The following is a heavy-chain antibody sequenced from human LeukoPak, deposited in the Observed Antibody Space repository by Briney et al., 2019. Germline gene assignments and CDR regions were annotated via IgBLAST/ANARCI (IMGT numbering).Heavy chain of an antibody. CDR2: INPNSGGT. J-gene: IGHJ4*02. V-gene: IGHV1-2*02. CDR1: GYTFTGYY. CDR3: ARDLGIYSGYGAGGY. Sequence: ASVKVSCKASGYTFTGYYMHWVRQAPGQGLEWMGWINPNSGGTNYAQKFQGRVTMTRDTSISTGYMELSRLRSDDTAVYYCARDLGIYSGYGAGGYWGQGPLVTVSS. D-gene: IGHD5-12*01.